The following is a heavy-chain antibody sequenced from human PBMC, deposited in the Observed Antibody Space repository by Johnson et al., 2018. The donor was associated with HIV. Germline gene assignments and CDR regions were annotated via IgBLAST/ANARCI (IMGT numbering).Heavy chain of an antibody. CDR3: TTALRGTVTRDGYILDAFDI. CDR1: GFIFSNAW. Sequence: EQLVESGGGLVKPGGSLRLSCAVSGFIFSNAWMSWVRKAPGKGLEWVGRVKSKTDGGTPAYDAPVKGISTISVAYSKNTLDLQMNSLKTEDTAVYYCTTALRGTVTRDGYILDAFDIWGQGTMVTVSS. D-gene: IGHD5-24*01. J-gene: IGHJ3*02. V-gene: IGHV3-15*01. CDR2: VKSKTDGGTP.